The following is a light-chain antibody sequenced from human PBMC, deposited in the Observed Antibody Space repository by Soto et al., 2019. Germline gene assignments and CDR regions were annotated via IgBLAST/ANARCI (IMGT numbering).Light chain of an antibody. CDR2: DGS. CDR3: QQRTRWPMT. V-gene: IGKV3-11*01. J-gene: IGKJ5*01. Sequence: EVVLTQSQATLSVSPGERVTLSCRASQNLHSFLNWYQQRPGQAPRPLIYDGSKRPAGVPDRISGDGSGTDYTLTISSLEPEDFAVYYCQQRTRWPMTFGQVRLLEN. CDR1: QNLHSF.